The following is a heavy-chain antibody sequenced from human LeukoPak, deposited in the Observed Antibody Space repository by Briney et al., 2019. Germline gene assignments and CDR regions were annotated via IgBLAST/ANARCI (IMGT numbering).Heavy chain of an antibody. Sequence: GGSLRLSCAASGFTFSSYAMHWVRQAPGRGLEGVAVISYDGSNKYYADSVKGRFTISRDNSKNTLYLQMNSLRAEDTAVYYCAREPTLGAAAGPHYYYYYMDVWGKGTTVTVSS. CDR3: AREPTLGAAAGPHYYYYYMDV. CDR2: ISYDGSNK. D-gene: IGHD6-13*01. J-gene: IGHJ6*03. CDR1: GFTFSSYA. V-gene: IGHV3-30*04.